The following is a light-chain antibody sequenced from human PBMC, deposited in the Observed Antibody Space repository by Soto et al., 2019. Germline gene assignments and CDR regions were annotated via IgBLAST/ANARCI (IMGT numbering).Light chain of an antibody. CDR3: QQSYSNPIS. CDR1: QSISNW. CDR2: HAS. V-gene: IGKV1-5*01. Sequence: DIQLTQSPSTLPASVADSVTIPCRASQSISNWLAWYHQKKGTAPKLLIYHASTLESGVPSRFRGSGSGTDFTLTISSLQPEDFETYYCQQSYSNPISFGQGTRLEIK. J-gene: IGKJ5*01.